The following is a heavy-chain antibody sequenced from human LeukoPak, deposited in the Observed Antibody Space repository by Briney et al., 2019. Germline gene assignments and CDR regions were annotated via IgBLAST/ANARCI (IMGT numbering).Heavy chain of an antibody. CDR3: GRQQLAQNAFDI. CDR1: GYTFTSYG. J-gene: IGHJ3*02. D-gene: IGHD6-13*01. CDR2: ISAYNGNT. V-gene: IGHV1-18*01. Sequence: ASVKVSCKASGYTFTSYGISWVRQAPGQGLEWMGWISAYNGNTNYAQKLQGRVTMTTDTSTSTAYMELRSLRSDDTAVYYCGRQQLAQNAFDIWGQGIMVTVSS.